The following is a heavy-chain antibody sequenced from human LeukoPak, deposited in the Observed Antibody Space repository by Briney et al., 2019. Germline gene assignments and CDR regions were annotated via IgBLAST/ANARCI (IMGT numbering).Heavy chain of an antibody. J-gene: IGHJ3*02. CDR2: IIPIFGTA. CDR3: ARGVRSGFLLDAFDI. D-gene: IGHD3-3*01. V-gene: IGHV1-69*13. CDR1: GGTFSSYA. Sequence: SVNVSFKASGGTFSSYAISWVRQAPGQGLEWMGGIIPIFGTANYAQKFQGRVTITADESTSTAYMELSSLRSEDTAVYYCARGVRSGFLLDAFDIWGQGTMVTVSS.